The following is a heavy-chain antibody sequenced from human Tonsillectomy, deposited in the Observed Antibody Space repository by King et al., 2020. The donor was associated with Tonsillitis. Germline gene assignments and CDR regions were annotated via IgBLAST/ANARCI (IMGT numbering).Heavy chain of an antibody. J-gene: IGHJ5*02. D-gene: IGHD6-19*01. V-gene: IGHV4-59*01. CDR3: ARESETVAAWGSWFDP. CDR1: GDSISSDY. CDR2: IYYSGTT. Sequence: LQLQESGPGLVKPSETLSLTCTVSGDSISSDYWSWIRQPPGKGLEWIGYIYYSGTTNYNPSLKSRVTISVDTSKNQFSLKLSSVTAADTAVYYCARESETVAAWGSWFDPWGQGTLVTVSS.